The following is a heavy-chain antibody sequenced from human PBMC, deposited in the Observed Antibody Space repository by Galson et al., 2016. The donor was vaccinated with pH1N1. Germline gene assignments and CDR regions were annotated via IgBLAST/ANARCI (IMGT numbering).Heavy chain of an antibody. J-gene: IGHJ6*02. CDR2: IGYDGSTI. D-gene: IGHD3-3*01. V-gene: IGHV3-30*12. CDR1: GFTFSSHG. Sequence: SLRLSCAASGFTFSSHGMHWVRQAPGKGLEWVALIGYDGSTIHYVESVKGRFTISRDNSKNTVYLQMTSLRAEDTAIYYCARGGVTIFGMVNPAFGMDVWGQGTTVTVS. CDR3: ARGGVTIFGMVNPAFGMDV.